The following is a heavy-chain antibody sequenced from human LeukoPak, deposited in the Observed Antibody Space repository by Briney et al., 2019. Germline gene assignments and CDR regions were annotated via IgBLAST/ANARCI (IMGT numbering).Heavy chain of an antibody. D-gene: IGHD2-21*02. CDR1: GFTFTSSA. V-gene: IGHV1-58*02. J-gene: IGHJ4*02. CDR2: IVVGSGNT. Sequence: SVKVSCKASGFTFTSSAMQWVRQGRGQRLEWIGWIVVGSGNTNYAQKFQERVTITRDMSTSTAYMELSSLRSEDTAVYCCARAYCGGDCYSRFDYWGQGTLVTVSS. CDR3: ARAYCGGDCYSRFDY.